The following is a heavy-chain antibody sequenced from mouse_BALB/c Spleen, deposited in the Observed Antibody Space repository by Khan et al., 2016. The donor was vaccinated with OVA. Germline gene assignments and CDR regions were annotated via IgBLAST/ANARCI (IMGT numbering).Heavy chain of an antibody. D-gene: IGHD1-1*01. CDR2: ISYSGYT. J-gene: IGHJ2*01. CDR3: ARTVYYSGSTFYYFDF. V-gene: IGHV3-2*02. Sequence: EVKLLESGPGLMKPPQSLSLTCTVTGYSITSDYAWNWIRQFPENKLEWMGYISYSGYTSYNPSLKSRISVTRDTSKNQFFLQLNSVTTEDTATYFCARTVYYSGSTFYYFDFWGQGTTLTVTS. CDR1: GYSITSDYA.